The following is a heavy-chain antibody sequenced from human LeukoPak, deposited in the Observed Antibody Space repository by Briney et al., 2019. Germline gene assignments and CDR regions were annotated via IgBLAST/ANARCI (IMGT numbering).Heavy chain of an antibody. CDR3: ARFATTLDAFDI. Sequence: GGSLRLSCAASGFTVSSNYMSWVRQAPGKGLEGVSVIYSGGSTYYADSVKGRFTISRDNSKNTLYLQMNSLRAEDTAVYYCARFATTLDAFDIWGQGTMVTVSS. CDR1: GFTVSSNY. CDR2: IYSGGST. V-gene: IGHV3-66*01. J-gene: IGHJ3*02. D-gene: IGHD4-17*01.